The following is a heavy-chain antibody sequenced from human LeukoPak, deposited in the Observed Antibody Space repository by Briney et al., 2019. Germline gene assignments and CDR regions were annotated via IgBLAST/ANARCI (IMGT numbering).Heavy chain of an antibody. J-gene: IGHJ3*02. D-gene: IGHD6-19*01. CDR2: MNPNSGNT. CDR3: ARGKMQWLAPGSAFDI. Sequence: GASVKVSCKASGYTFTSYNINWVRQATGQGLEWMGWMNPNSGNTGYAQKFQGRVTITRNTSISTAYMELSSLRSEDTAVYYCARGKMQWLAPGSAFDIWGQGTMVTISS. CDR1: GYTFTSYN. V-gene: IGHV1-8*03.